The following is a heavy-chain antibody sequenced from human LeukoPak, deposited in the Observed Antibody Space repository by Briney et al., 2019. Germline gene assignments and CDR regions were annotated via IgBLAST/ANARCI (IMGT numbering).Heavy chain of an antibody. Sequence: ASVNVSCKASGYTFTSNVITWVRQAPGQGLEWMGYITTYNGDTNYAQKFQGRVTMTTDTSTSTAYLELRSLKSDDTAMYYCARDSYILAATVVTPRAPPFDYWGQGTLVTVSS. CDR3: ARDSYILAATVVTPRAPPFDY. J-gene: IGHJ4*02. V-gene: IGHV1-18*01. CDR1: GYTFTSNV. D-gene: IGHD4-23*01. CDR2: ITTYNGDT.